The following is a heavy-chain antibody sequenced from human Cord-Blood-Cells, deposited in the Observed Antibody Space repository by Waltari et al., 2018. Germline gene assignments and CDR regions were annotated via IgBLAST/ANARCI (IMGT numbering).Heavy chain of an antibody. Sequence: WVRQAPGKGLEWVSGISWNSGSIGYADSVKGRFTISRDNAKNSLYLQMNSLRAEDTALYYCAKADSSSSLYDYWGQGTLVTVSS. J-gene: IGHJ4*02. V-gene: IGHV3-9*01. CDR2: ISWNSGSI. D-gene: IGHD6-6*01. CDR3: AKADSSSSLYDY.